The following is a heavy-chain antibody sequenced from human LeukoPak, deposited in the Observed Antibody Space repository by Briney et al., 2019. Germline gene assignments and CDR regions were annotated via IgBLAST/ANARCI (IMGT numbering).Heavy chain of an antibody. CDR3: ARVYLERLTAGYFDH. CDR2: ISDDGRHN. Sequence: GGSLRLSCAASGFTFSTYAMTWVRQAPGKGLEWVAVISDDGRHNYYADSVKGRFTISRDNSKSTLYLQMNSLRDDDSAAYFCARVYLERLTAGYFDHWGQGTQVTVSP. V-gene: IGHV3-30*04. J-gene: IGHJ4*02. D-gene: IGHD2-8*01. CDR1: GFTFSTYA.